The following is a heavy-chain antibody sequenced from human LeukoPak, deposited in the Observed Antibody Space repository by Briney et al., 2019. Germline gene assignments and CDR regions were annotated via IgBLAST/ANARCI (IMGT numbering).Heavy chain of an antibody. CDR3: AKCVSTSCYVPYFDY. V-gene: IGHV3-30*02. CDR1: GFTFSSYG. CDR2: IRYDGSNK. Sequence: GGSLRLSCAASGFTFSSYGTHWVRQAPGKGLEWVAFIRYDGSNKYYADSVKGRFTISRDNSKNTLYLQMNSLRAEDTAVYYCAKCVSTSCYVPYFDYWGQGTLVTVSS. D-gene: IGHD2-2*01. J-gene: IGHJ4*02.